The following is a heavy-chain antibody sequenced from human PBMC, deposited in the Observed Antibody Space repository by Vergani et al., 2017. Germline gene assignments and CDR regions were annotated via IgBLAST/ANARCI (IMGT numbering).Heavy chain of an antibody. Sequence: QVQLVESGGGVVQPGRSLRLSCAASGFTFSSYGMHWVRQAPGKGLEWVAVIWYDGSNKYYADSVKGRFTISRDNSKNTLYLQMNSLRAEDTAVYYCARDDQLWRHYYGMDVWGQGTTVTVSS. D-gene: IGHD5-18*01. J-gene: IGHJ6*02. CDR2: IWYDGSNK. CDR1: GFTFSSYG. V-gene: IGHV3-33*01. CDR3: ARDDQLWRHYYGMDV.